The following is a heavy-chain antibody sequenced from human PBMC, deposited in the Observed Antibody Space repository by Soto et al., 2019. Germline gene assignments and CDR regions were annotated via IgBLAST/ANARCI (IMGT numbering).Heavy chain of an antibody. CDR3: ARLLLRPGKFDY. J-gene: IGHJ4*02. V-gene: IGHV3-11*01. CDR1: GFSFSDYY. Sequence: GSLRLSCAASGFSFSDYYMTWVRQAPGKGLEWISDISSSGDPTYYADSVRGRFTISGDNAKNSLYLQLNSLRGEDTAVYYCARLLLRPGKFDYWGQGTLVTVSS. CDR2: ISSSGDPT. D-gene: IGHD2-21*01.